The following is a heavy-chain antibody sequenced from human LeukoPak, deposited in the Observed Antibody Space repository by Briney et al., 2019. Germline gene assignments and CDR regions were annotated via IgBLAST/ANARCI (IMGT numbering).Heavy chain of an antibody. D-gene: IGHD3-10*01. Sequence: GGSLRLSCAASGFTFSSYAMHWVRQAPGKGLEWVAVISYDGSNKYYADSVKGRFTISRDNSKNTLYLQMNSLRAEDTAVYYCARESYRVYGLDYWGQGTLVTVPS. CDR2: ISYDGSNK. CDR1: GFTFSSYA. J-gene: IGHJ4*02. V-gene: IGHV3-30-3*01. CDR3: ARESYRVYGLDY.